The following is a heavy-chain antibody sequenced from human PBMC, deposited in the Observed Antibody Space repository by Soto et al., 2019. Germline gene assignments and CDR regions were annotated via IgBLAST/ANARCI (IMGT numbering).Heavy chain of an antibody. CDR3: AKEYGITWIAH. CDR1: GFTFSTYG. J-gene: IGHJ4*02. CDR2: MSYDGTKE. V-gene: IGHV3-30*18. Sequence: GGSLRLSCAASGFTFSTYGMHWVRQAPGKGLEWVAAMSYDGTKEYYVDSVKGRFTISRDNSRNTLFLQLNSLRDEDTAVYYCAKEYGITWIAHWGKGTLFTVSS. D-gene: IGHD2-21*01.